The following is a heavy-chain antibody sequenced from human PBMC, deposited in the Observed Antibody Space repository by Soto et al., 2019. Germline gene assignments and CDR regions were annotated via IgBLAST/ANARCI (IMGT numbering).Heavy chain of an antibody. V-gene: IGHV1-69*06. D-gene: IGHD2-15*01. CDR2: ILPIFDTT. Sequence: ASVKVSCKGSGGTFSSYTFTWVRQGPGQGLECMGGILPIFDTTIYAQKFQHRVTFTADKDTNAAYMELTGLRSEDTAVYYCAREGARTSCIGDSCQELYTWRDPWGQGTLVTVSS. CDR1: GGTFSSYT. J-gene: IGHJ5*02. CDR3: AREGARTSCIGDSCQELYTWRDP.